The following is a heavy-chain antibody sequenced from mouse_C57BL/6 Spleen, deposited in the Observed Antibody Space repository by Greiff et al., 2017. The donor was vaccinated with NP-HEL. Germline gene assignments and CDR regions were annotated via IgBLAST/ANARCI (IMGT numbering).Heavy chain of an antibody. CDR1: GYTFTSYG. CDR3: ARSSYYGSSYGDAMDY. V-gene: IGHV1-81*01. CDR2: IYPRSGNT. J-gene: IGHJ4*01. D-gene: IGHD1-1*01. Sequence: QVQLQQSGAELARPGASVKLSCKASGYTFTSYGISWVKQRPGQGLEWIGEIYPRSGNTYYNEKFKGKATLTADKSSSTAYMELRSLTSEDSAVYFCARSSYYGSSYGDAMDYWGQGTSVTVSS.